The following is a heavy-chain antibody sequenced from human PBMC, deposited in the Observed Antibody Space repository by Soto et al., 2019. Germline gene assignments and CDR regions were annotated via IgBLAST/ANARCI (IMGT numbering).Heavy chain of an antibody. CDR2: IYPSGMP. Sequence: TLSLTCTVSGGAISNAAYSWSWIRQPPGKGLEWIGYIYPSGMPFYNPSLRSRVTISIDRSNDQFSLNLKSVTAADTAVYYCARERGGYGLFDSWGQGTLVTVSS. D-gene: IGHD5-18*01. J-gene: IGHJ4*02. V-gene: IGHV4-30-2*01. CDR1: GGAISNAAYS. CDR3: ARERGGYGLFDS.